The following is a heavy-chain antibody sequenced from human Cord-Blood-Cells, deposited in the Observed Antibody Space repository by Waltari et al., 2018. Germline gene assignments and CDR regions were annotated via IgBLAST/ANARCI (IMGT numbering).Heavy chain of an antibody. CDR3: ARDLGPTVAAAGLGWFDP. V-gene: IGHV4-59*01. CDR2: IYYSGST. Sequence: QVQLQESGPGLVKPSETLSLTCTVSGGSISSYYWSWIRQPPGTGLEWIGYIYYSGSTNYNPSLKSRVTISVDTSKNQFSLKLSSVTAADTAVYYCARDLGPTVAAAGLGWFDPWGQGTLVTVSS. CDR1: GGSISSYY. J-gene: IGHJ5*02. D-gene: IGHD6-13*01.